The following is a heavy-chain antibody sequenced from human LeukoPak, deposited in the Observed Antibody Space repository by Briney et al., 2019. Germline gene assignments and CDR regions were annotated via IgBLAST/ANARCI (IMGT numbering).Heavy chain of an antibody. Sequence: SETLSLTCTVSGGSISSYYWSWIRQPPGKGLEWIGYIYYSGSTNYNPSLKSRVTISVDTSKNQFSLKLSSVTAADTAVYYCARGVPGTYYYYYMDDWGKGTTVTVSS. CDR3: ARGVPGTYYYYYMDD. J-gene: IGHJ6*03. V-gene: IGHV4-59*01. D-gene: IGHD2-2*01. CDR2: IYYSGST. CDR1: GGSISSYY.